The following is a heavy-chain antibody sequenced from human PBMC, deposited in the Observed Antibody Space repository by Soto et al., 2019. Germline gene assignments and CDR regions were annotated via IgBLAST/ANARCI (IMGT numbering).Heavy chain of an antibody. CDR1: GYSFTSYW. CDR3: ARHEGYYGSPAAGLFDY. Sequence: EVQLVQSGAEVKKPGESLKISCKGSGYSFTSYWIGWVRQMPGKGLEWMGIIYPVDSDTRYSPSFQGQVTISADKSISTAYLQWSSLKASATAMYYCARHEGYYGSPAAGLFDYWGQGTLVTVSS. CDR2: IYPVDSDT. V-gene: IGHV5-51*01. D-gene: IGHD3-10*01. J-gene: IGHJ4*02.